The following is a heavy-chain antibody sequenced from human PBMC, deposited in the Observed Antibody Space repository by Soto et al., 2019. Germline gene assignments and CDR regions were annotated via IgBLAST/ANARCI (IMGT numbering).Heavy chain of an antibody. CDR2: IIPNYEAA. Sequence: QVQLVQSGAGVRKPGSSVKVSCEASGGSFNNYVISWLRQAPGQGLEWMGGIIPNYEAANYAQQFRGRLTITANKATKTAYMELNRMRAEHTPTHYCARYWNAGPIYSAFDIWGQGTTVIVS. CDR1: GGSFNNYV. J-gene: IGHJ3*02. V-gene: IGHV1-69*06. CDR3: ARYWNAGPIYSAFDI. D-gene: IGHD4-4*01.